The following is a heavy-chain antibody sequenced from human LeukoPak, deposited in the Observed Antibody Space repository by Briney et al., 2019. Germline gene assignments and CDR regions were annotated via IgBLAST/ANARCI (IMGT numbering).Heavy chain of an antibody. J-gene: IGHJ4*02. D-gene: IGHD6-13*01. CDR2: INWNGDST. Sequence: GGSQRLSCAASGFTFDDHGVSWVRQAPGKGLEWVSGINWNGDSTGYADSVKGRFTISRDNTKNSLYLQMNSLRAEDTALYHCTRGNVAAATAILYFDYWGQGTLVTVSS. CDR1: GFTFDDHG. V-gene: IGHV3-20*01. CDR3: TRGNVAAATAILYFDY.